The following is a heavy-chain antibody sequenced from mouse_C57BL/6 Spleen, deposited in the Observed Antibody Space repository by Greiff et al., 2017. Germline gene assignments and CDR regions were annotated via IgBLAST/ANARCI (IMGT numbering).Heavy chain of an antibody. V-gene: IGHV1-26*01. Sequence: EVQLQQSGPELVKPGASVKISCKASGYTFTDYYMNWVKQSHGKSLEWIGDINPNNGGTSYNQKFKGKATLTVDKSSSTAYMELRSLTSEDSAVYYCARGDIPSITTVVATDYWGQGTTLTVSS. CDR2: INPNNGGT. CDR3: ARGDIPSITTVVATDY. D-gene: IGHD1-1*01. J-gene: IGHJ2*01. CDR1: GYTFTDYY.